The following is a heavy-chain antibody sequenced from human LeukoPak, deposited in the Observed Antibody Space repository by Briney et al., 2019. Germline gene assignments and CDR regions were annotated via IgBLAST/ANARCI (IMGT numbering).Heavy chain of an antibody. D-gene: IGHD4-11*01. V-gene: IGHV1-2*02. CDR2: IDANNGDT. CDR1: GYTFRGNY. Sequence: ASVKVSCKASGYTFRGNYIHWLRQAPGQELEWMGWIDANNGDTKSAQKFQGRVTMSRDTSISTAYMDLSSLSPDDAAVYHCARDPSSVTLYFFDYWGQGTLVTVSS. J-gene: IGHJ4*02. CDR3: ARDPSSVTLYFFDY.